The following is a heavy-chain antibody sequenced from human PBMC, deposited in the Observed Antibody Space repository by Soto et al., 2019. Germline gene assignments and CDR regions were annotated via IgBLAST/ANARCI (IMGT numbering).Heavy chain of an antibody. CDR2: ISSTTNYI. J-gene: IGHJ4*02. Sequence: XVSLRLSCAASGFTFTRFSMNWVRQAPGKGLEWVSSISSTTNYIYYGDSMKGRFTISRDNAKNSLYLEMNSLRAEDTAVYYCARESEDLTSNFDYWGQGTLVTVSS. CDR1: GFTFTRFS. CDR3: ARESEDLTSNFDY. V-gene: IGHV3-21*06.